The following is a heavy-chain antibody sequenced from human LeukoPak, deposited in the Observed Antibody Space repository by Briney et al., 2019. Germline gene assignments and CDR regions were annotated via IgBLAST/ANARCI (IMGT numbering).Heavy chain of an antibody. V-gene: IGHV3-74*01. Sequence: GGSLRLSCAASRFTFSNYWMSWVRQAPGKGLVWVSRISSDGTSTSYADSVKGRFTISRDNAKNTLYLQMNSLRAEDTAVYYCAGGYRYFHHWGQGTLVTVSS. J-gene: IGHJ1*01. D-gene: IGHD1-1*01. CDR3: AGGYRYFHH. CDR1: RFTFSNYW. CDR2: ISSDGTST.